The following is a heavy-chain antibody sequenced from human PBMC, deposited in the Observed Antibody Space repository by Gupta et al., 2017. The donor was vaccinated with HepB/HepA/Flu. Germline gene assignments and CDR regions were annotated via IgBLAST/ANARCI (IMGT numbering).Heavy chain of an antibody. CDR1: GFTFDDYT. D-gene: IGHD2-2*01. J-gene: IGHJ6*03. V-gene: IGHV3-43*01. CDR3: AXGRLGYCSXTSCYKMMGYMDV. Sequence: EVQLVESGGVVVQPGGSLRLSCAASGFTFDDYTMHWVRQAPGKGLEWVSLISWDCGSTYYADSVKGRFTISRENSKNSLYLQMNSLRTEDTALYYCAXGRLGYCSXTSCYKMMGYMDVWGKGTTVTVSS. CDR2: ISWDCGST.